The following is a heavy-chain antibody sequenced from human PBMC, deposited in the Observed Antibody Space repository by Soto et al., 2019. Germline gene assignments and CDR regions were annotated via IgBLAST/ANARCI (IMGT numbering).Heavy chain of an antibody. J-gene: IGHJ6*02. Sequence: AGGSLRLSCAASGFTFSSYGMHWVRQAPGKGLEWVAVISYDGSNKYYADSVKGRFTISRDNSKNTLYLQMNSLRAEDTAVYYCARDRGTATKYYYYGMDVWGQGTTVTVSS. V-gene: IGHV3-30*03. CDR3: ARDRGTATKYYYYGMDV. CDR2: ISYDGSNK. D-gene: IGHD6-13*01. CDR1: GFTFSSYG.